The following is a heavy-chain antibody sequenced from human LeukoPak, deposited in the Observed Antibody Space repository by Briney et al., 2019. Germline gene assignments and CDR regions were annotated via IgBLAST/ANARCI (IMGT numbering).Heavy chain of an antibody. CDR1: GYTFASYY. V-gene: IGHV1-46*01. D-gene: IGHD6-19*01. J-gene: IGHJ4*02. Sequence: ASVKVSCKASGYTFASYYMHWVRQAPGQGLEWMGTINPSGASTRYAQKFQGRVTITADESTSTAYMELSSLRSEDTAVYYCAIRYSSGWYYWGQGTLVTVSS. CDR3: AIRYSSGWYY. CDR2: INPSGAST.